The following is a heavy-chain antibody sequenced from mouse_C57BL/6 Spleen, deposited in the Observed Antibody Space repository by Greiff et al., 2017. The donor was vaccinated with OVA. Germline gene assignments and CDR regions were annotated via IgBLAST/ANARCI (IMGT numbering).Heavy chain of an antibody. CDR2: IHPNSGST. D-gene: IGHD2-4*01. Sequence: QVQLQQPGAELVKPGASVKLSCKASGYTFTSYWMHWVKQRPGQGLEWIGMIHPNSGSTNYNEKFKSKATLTVDKSSSTAYMQLSSLTSEDSAVYYCARGDYDDPDCAMDYWGQGTSVTVSS. V-gene: IGHV1-64*01. CDR3: ARGDYDDPDCAMDY. CDR1: GYTFTSYW. J-gene: IGHJ4*01.